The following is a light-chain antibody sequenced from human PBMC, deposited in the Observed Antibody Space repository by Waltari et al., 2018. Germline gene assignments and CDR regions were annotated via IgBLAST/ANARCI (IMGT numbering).Light chain of an antibody. J-gene: IGLJ1*01. CDR2: EVT. CDR3: ISYAGNNKYV. Sequence: QSALTQPPSASGSPGPSVTISCTGTSSHVVAYNYVSWYQQYPDKAPKLMIYEVTKRPSGVPDRFSGSKSGNTASLTVSGLQAEDEADYYCISYAGNNKYVLGAGTKVTVL. V-gene: IGLV2-8*01. CDR1: SSHVVAYNY.